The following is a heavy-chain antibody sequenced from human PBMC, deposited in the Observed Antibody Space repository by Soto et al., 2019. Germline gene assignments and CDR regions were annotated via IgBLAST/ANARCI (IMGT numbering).Heavy chain of an antibody. Sequence: GGSLRLSCTGSGFTFGDYSMSWFRQAPGKGLEWVGCIRSKAHGGTTQYAASVKGRFVISRDDSKSIAYLQTNSLQTEDTAVYYCARDQLSYDFWSGFDYWGQGTLVTVSS. D-gene: IGHD3-3*01. J-gene: IGHJ4*02. V-gene: IGHV3-49*03. CDR2: IRSKAHGGTT. CDR1: GFTFGDYS. CDR3: ARDQLSYDFWSGFDY.